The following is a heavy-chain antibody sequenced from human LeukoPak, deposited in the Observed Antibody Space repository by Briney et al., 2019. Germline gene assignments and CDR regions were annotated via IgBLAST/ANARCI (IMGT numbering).Heavy chain of an antibody. CDR3: ARDNRDYDYVWGSYRPTNWFDP. D-gene: IGHD3-16*02. CDR1: GGSISSGSYY. V-gene: IGHV4-61*02. CDR2: IYTSGST. J-gene: IGHJ5*02. Sequence: PSETLSLTCTVSGGSISSGSYYWSWIRQPAGKGLEWIGRIYTSGSTNYNPSLKSRVTISVDTSKNQFSLKLSSVTAADTAVYYCARDNRDYDYVWGSYRPTNWFDPWGQGTLVTVSS.